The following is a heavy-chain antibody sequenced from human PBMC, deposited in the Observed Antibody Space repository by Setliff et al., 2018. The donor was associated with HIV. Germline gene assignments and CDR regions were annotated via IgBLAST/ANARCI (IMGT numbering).Heavy chain of an antibody. CDR3: ARNFYDSSGYRYDY. Sequence: ASVKVSCKPSGYTFTSYGINWVRQAPGQGLEWMGWISGYNGKTNYAQKFQGRVTMTTDTSTSTAYMELRSLRSDDTAIYYCARNFYDSSGYRYDYWGQGTLVTVSS. D-gene: IGHD3-22*01. CDR1: GYTFTSYG. J-gene: IGHJ4*02. CDR2: ISGYNGKT. V-gene: IGHV1-18*01.